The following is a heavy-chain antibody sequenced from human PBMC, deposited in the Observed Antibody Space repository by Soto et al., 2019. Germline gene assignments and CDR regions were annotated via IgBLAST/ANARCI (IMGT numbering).Heavy chain of an antibody. CDR2: IYYSGST. D-gene: IGHD5-18*01. CDR3: ARETRGDTAMVSTHNWFDP. V-gene: IGHV4-59*01. CDR1: GGSISSYY. Sequence: SETLSLTCTVSGGSISSYYWSWIRQPPGKGLEWIGYIYYSGSTNYNPSLKSRVTISVDTSKNQFSLKLSSVTAADTAVYYCARETRGDTAMVSTHNWFDPWGQGTLVTVSS. J-gene: IGHJ5*02.